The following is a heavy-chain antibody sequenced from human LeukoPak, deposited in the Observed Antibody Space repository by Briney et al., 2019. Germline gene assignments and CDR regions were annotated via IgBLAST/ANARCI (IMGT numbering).Heavy chain of an antibody. CDR1: GGSISSSTSGWGWY. Sequence: PSETLSLTCTVSGGSISSSTSGWGWYWGWIRQPPGKGLEWIGSIYYSGRTNYNPSLKGRVTISVDTSKNQFSLKLSSVTAADTAVYYCARHRVDCSITSCYISDPYYYYFDYWGQGTLVTVSS. CDR2: IYYSGRT. J-gene: IGHJ4*02. V-gene: IGHV4-39*01. CDR3: ARHRVDCSITSCYISDPYYYYFDY. D-gene: IGHD2-2*02.